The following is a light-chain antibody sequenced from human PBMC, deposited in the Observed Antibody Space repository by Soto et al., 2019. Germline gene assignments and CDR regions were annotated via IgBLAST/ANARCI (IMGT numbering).Light chain of an antibody. V-gene: IGLV1-40*01. CDR1: SSNIGAGYD. Sequence: QSVLTQPPSVSGAPGQRVTISCTGSSSNIGAGYDVHWYQQLPGKAPKLLIYGNSNRPSGVPDRFSGSKSGTSASLAITGLQAEEEADYYCQSYDSSLSAVVFGGGTQLTVL. J-gene: IGLJ2*01. CDR3: QSYDSSLSAVV. CDR2: GNS.